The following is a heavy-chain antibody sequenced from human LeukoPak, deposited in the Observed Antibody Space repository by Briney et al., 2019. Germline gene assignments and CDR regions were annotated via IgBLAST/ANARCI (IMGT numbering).Heavy chain of an antibody. CDR3: ARAYSKVFDI. CDR2: IYYSGST. D-gene: IGHD2-21*01. Sequence: SETLSLTCTVSGFSISSYYWSWIRQPPGKGLEWIGYIYYSGSTYYNPSLKSRVTISVDTSKNQFSLKLSSVTAADTAVYYCARAYSKVFDIWGQGTMVTVSS. J-gene: IGHJ3*02. V-gene: IGHV4-59*12. CDR1: GFSISSYY.